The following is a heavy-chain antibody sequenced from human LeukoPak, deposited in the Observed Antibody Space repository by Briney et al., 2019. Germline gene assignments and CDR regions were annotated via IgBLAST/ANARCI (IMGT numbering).Heavy chain of an antibody. CDR1: GFTFTNHG. CDR2: MSGSGDDT. V-gene: IGHV3-23*01. J-gene: IGHJ4*02. D-gene: IGHD1-26*01. Sequence: GGSLRLSCTASGFTFTNHGMSWVRQPSGKGLEWVSYMSGSGDDTYYADSVEGRFTISRDNSENTLFLHMASLRAEDTAAYYCARATATVGATASYWGQGTLVTVSS. CDR3: ARATATVGATASY.